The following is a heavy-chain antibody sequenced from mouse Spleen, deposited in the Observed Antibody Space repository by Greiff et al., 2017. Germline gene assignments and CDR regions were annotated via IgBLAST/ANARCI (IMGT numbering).Heavy chain of an antibody. CDR2: INPNYGTT. J-gene: IGHJ1*03. D-gene: IGHD1-1*01. CDR1: GYSFTDYN. CDR3: ARRYYGSSPFYWYFDV. V-gene: IGHV1-39*01. Sequence: EVQLQQSGPELVKPGASVKISCKASGYSFTDYNMNWVKQSNGKSLEWIGVINPNYGTTSYNQKFKGKATLTVDQSSSTAYMQLNSLTSEDSAVYYCARRYYGSSPFYWYFDVWGTGTTVTVSS.